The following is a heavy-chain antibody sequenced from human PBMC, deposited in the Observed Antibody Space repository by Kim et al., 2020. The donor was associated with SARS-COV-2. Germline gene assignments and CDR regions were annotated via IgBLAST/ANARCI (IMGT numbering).Heavy chain of an antibody. D-gene: IGHD3-10*01. CDR1: GGSISDGRFY. V-gene: IGHV4-39*01. J-gene: IGHJ6*03. CDR3: ARNLAGVGQFYLDL. CDR2: IYYRGNN. Sequence: SETLSLTCTVSGGSISDGRFYWNWIRQSPGKGLEWIGSIYYRGNNYHNPSLESRVAISIDTSKNQFSLRLNSVTAADTAVYYCARNLAGVGQFYLDLWG.